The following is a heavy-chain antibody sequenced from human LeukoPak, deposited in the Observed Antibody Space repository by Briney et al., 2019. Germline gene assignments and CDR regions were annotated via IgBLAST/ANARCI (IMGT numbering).Heavy chain of an antibody. D-gene: IGHD3-16*01. Sequence: PSETLSLTCTVSGGSISSSSYYWGWIRQPPGKGLEWIGSMYYSGSTCYNPSLKSRVTISVDTSKNQFSLKLSSVTAADTAVYYCARRGTDYWHFDLWGRGTLVTVSS. V-gene: IGHV4-39*01. CDR1: GGSISSSSYY. CDR3: ARRGTDYWHFDL. J-gene: IGHJ2*01. CDR2: MYYSGST.